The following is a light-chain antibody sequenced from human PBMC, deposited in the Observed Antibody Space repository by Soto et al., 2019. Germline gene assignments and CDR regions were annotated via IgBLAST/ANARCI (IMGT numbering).Light chain of an antibody. V-gene: IGKV3-15*01. J-gene: IGKJ1*01. Sequence: TQSAATVSVKTGERASLSFWSLQCVSSNLACYQQIPGQPPRLLIYGASTRATGIPARFSGSGSGTEFTLTIISLQSDDFPVYSSHPSNHLWPFG. CDR1: QCVSSN. CDR3: HPSNHLWP. CDR2: GAS.